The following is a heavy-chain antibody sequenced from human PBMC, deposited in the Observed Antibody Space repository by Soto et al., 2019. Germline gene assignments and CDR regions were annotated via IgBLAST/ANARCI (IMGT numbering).Heavy chain of an antibody. CDR2: ISWNSGSI. J-gene: IGHJ4*02. Sequence: GGSLRLSCAASGFTFDDYAMHWVRQAPGKGLEWVSGISWNSGSIGYADSVKGRFTISRDNAKNSLYLQMSSLRAEDTAVYYCARVVGGIDYWGQGTLVTVSS. CDR1: GFTFDDYA. V-gene: IGHV3-9*01. CDR3: ARVVGGIDY.